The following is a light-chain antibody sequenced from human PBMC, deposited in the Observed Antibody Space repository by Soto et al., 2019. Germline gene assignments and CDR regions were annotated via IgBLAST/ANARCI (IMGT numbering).Light chain of an antibody. CDR1: QSVGRA. CDR3: QQYRNWPPLT. V-gene: IGKV3-15*01. Sequence: EIVMTQSPATLSVSPGETATLSCRASQSVGRAVAWYQHKPGQAPRLLIVAASIRATGVPGRFTGGRSGTEFTLIISSLQSEDVAVYYCQQYRNWPPLTFGGGTKVEIK. J-gene: IGKJ4*01. CDR2: AAS.